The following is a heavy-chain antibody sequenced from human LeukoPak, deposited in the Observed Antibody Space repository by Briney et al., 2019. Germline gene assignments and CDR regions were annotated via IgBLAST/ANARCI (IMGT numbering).Heavy chain of an antibody. CDR1: GFPFSSYS. J-gene: IGHJ4*02. D-gene: IGHD4/OR15-4a*01. V-gene: IGHV3-23*01. Sequence: GGSLRLSCAASGFPFSSYSMNWVRQAPGEGLKWVAGISDNGGGAYYAESLKGRFTISRDNSKNMLYLQMNSLRVEDTAVYYCAKESGPLGAPLYDYWGRGILVTASS. CDR2: ISDNGGGA. CDR3: AKESGPLGAPLYDY.